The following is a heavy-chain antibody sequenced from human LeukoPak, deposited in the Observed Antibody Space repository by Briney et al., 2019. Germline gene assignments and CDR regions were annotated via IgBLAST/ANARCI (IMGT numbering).Heavy chain of an antibody. J-gene: IGHJ4*02. CDR2: INHSGST. Sequence: PSETLSLTCAVYGGSFSGYYWSWIRQPPGTGLEWTGEINHSGSTNYNPSLKSRVTISVDTSKNQFSLKLSSVTAADTAVYYCARLDYYGSGSYDYWGQGTLVTVSS. D-gene: IGHD3-10*01. V-gene: IGHV4-34*01. CDR3: ARLDYYGSGSYDY. CDR1: GGSFSGYY.